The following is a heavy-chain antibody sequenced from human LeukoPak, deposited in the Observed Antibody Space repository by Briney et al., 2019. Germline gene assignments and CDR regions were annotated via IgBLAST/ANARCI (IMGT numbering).Heavy chain of an antibody. CDR1: GFTFISYG. V-gene: IGHV3-33*01. D-gene: IGHD3-9*01. CDR3: ARDAPLRYFDWLSYGMDV. Sequence: GGSLRLSCAAAGFTFISYGMHWVRQAPGKGLEWEAVIWYDGSNTYYADSVKGRFSLSRDNSKNTLYLQMNSMRAEDTAVYYCARDAPLRYFDWLSYGMDVWGQGTTVTVSS. CDR2: IWYDGSNT. J-gene: IGHJ6*02.